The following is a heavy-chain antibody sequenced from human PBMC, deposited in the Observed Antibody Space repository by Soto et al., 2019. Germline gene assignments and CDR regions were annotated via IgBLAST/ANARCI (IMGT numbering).Heavy chain of an antibody. D-gene: IGHD2-2*01. J-gene: IGHJ6*02. CDR3: AKDLPDIVVVPAAISLYGMDV. CDR2: ISYDGSNK. CDR1: GFTFSSYG. Sequence: PVGSLRLSCAASGFTFSSYGMHWVRQAPVKGLEWVAVISYDGSNKYYADSVKGRFTISRDNSKNTLYLQMNSLRAEDTAVYYCAKDLPDIVVVPAAISLYGMDVWGQGTTVTVSS. V-gene: IGHV3-30*18.